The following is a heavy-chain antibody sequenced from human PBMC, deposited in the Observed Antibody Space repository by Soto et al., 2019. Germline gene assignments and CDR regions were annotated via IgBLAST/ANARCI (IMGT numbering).Heavy chain of an antibody. CDR3: ARDRSTYGGGGTGEVKENWFDP. V-gene: IGHV4-59*01. CDR2: AYYSGST. D-gene: IGHD2-8*01. J-gene: IGHJ5*02. Sequence: SETRSLTCTASGGSISHYYWSWIRQSPGKGLEWIGYAYYSGSTDYNPSLKSRATMSVGTSKNQVSLKLNSVTTADTAVYYCARDRSTYGGGGTGEVKENWFDPWGPGTLVTVS. CDR1: GGSISHYY.